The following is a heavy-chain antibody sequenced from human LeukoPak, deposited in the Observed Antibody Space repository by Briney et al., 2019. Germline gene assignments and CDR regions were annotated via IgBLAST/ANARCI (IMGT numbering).Heavy chain of an antibody. Sequence: PGGSLRLSCAASGISLSRYWMSWVRQAPGEGLEWVANIKQDESEKDYVDSVRGRFTISRDDAQNSLYLQINSLRAEDTALYYCATYSGVHHKTFDDWGQGTLVTVSS. CDR3: ATYSGVHHKTFDD. V-gene: IGHV3-7*03. D-gene: IGHD1-26*01. J-gene: IGHJ4*02. CDR2: IKQDESEK. CDR1: GISLSRYW.